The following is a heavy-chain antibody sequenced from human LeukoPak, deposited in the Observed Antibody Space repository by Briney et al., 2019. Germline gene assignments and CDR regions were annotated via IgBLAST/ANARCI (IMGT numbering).Heavy chain of an antibody. Sequence: KPGGSLRLSCAASGLTFSDYYMSWIRQAPGKGLEWVSYISSSGSTIYYADSVKGRFTISRDNAKNSLYLQMNSLRAEDTAVYYCAREYSSSWYERGLDAFDIWGQGTMVTVSS. CDR2: ISSSGSTI. CDR3: AREYSSSWYERGLDAFDI. D-gene: IGHD6-13*01. V-gene: IGHV3-11*01. J-gene: IGHJ3*02. CDR1: GLTFSDYY.